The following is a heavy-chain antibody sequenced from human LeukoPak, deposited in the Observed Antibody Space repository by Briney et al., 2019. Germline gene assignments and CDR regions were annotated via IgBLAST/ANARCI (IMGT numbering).Heavy chain of an antibody. D-gene: IGHD1-26*01. V-gene: IGHV4-38-2*02. CDR2: MYYRGST. CDR3: ATTTIRLGY. J-gene: IGHJ4*02. CDR1: GYSISSGYY. Sequence: SETLSLTCTVSGYSISSGYYWGWIRQPPGKGLEWIGSMYYRGSTYHNPSLKSRVTISVDTSKNQFSLKLSSVTAADTAVYYCATTTIRLGYWGEGTLVTVSS.